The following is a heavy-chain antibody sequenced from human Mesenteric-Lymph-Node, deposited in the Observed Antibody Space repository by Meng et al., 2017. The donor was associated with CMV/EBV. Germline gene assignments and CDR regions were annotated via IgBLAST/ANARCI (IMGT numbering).Heavy chain of an antibody. CDR2: INHSGST. J-gene: IGHJ3*01. CDR3: ARGAYGGKEV. V-gene: IGHV4-39*07. D-gene: IGHD2-21*01. CDR1: GGSISSGGYY. Sequence: SETLSLTCTVSGGSISSGGYYWSWIRQPPGKGLEWIGEINHSGSTNYNPSLKSRVTISVDTSKNQFSLKLSSVTAADTAVYYCARGAYGGKEVWGQGTMVTVSS.